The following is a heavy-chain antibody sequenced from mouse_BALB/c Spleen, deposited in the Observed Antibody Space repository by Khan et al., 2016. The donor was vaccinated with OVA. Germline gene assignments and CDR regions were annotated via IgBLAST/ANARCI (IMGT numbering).Heavy chain of an antibody. Sequence: EVQLQESGPGLVKPSQSLSLTCTVTGYSITRGYAWNWIRQFPGNKLDWMGYISYSGVTSYTPSLKSRISITRATSKNQFFLQLTNETTEDTSTYYCARRNYYGYNFDYGGQGTTLTVSA. CDR3: ARRNYYGYNFDY. D-gene: IGHD1-2*01. CDR1: GYSITRGYA. J-gene: IGHJ2*01. V-gene: IGHV3-2*02. CDR2: ISYSGVT.